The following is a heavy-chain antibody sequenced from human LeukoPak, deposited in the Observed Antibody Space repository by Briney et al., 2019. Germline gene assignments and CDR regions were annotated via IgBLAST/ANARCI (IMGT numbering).Heavy chain of an antibody. CDR3: ARAPPRSYCSSTSCARVYYYGMDV. CDR1: GGSISSYY. CDR2: IYYSGST. Sequence: SETLSLPCTVSGGSISSYYWSWIRQPPGKGLEWIGYIYYSGSTNYNPSLKSRVTISVDTSKNQFSLKLSSVTAADTAVYYCARAPPRSYCSSTSCARVYYYGMDVWGQGTTVTVSS. V-gene: IGHV4-59*01. J-gene: IGHJ6*02. D-gene: IGHD2-2*01.